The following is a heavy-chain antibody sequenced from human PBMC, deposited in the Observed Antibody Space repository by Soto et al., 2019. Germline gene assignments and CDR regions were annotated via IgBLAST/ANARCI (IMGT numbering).Heavy chain of an antibody. D-gene: IGHD3-10*01. J-gene: IGHJ3*02. V-gene: IGHV1-18*01. CDR2: ISAYNGNK. CDR1: GYTFTSYG. CDR3: ARPVLLWFGDAPDAFDI. Sequence: ASVKVSCKASGYTFTSYGISWVRQAPGQGLEWMGWISAYNGNKNYAQKLQGRVTMTTDTSTSTAYMELRSLRSDDTDVYYCARPVLLWFGDAPDAFDIWGQGTMVT.